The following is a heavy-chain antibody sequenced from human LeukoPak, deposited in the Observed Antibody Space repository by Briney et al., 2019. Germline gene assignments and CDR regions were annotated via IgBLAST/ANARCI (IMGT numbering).Heavy chain of an antibody. D-gene: IGHD4-17*01. CDR1: GGTFSSYA. CDR3: ARADHDDYGDPITDY. Sequence: ASVKVSCKASGGTFSSYAISWVRQAPGQGLEWMRGIIPIFGTANYAQKFQGRVTITADESTSTAYMELSSLRSEDTAVYYCARADHDDYGDPITDYWGQGTLVTVSS. J-gene: IGHJ4*02. CDR2: IIPIFGTA. V-gene: IGHV1-69*13.